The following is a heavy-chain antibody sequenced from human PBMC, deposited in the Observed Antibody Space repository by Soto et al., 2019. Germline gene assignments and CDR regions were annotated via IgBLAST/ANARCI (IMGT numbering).Heavy chain of an antibody. Sequence: QVQLQQWGAGLLKPSETLSLTCAVYGGSFSNYYWSWIRQPPGKGLEWIGEINHSGSTNYNPSLKSRVTLSIDTSKNQFSLKLSSVTAADTAVYYCARGPRGDGYKDGLDYWGQGTLVTVSS. CDR2: INHSGST. CDR1: GGSFSNYY. J-gene: IGHJ4*02. V-gene: IGHV4-34*01. D-gene: IGHD3-10*01. CDR3: ARGPRGDGYKDGLDY.